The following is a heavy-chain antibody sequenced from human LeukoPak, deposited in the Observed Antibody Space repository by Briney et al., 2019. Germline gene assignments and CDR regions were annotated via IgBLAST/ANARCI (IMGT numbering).Heavy chain of an antibody. CDR1: GFTFDDYA. J-gene: IGHJ6*02. D-gene: IGHD6-13*01. V-gene: IGHV3-9*01. CDR2: ISWNSGSI. CDR3: AKAAAGLPYYYYGMDV. Sequence: GGSLRLSCAASGFTFDDYAMHWVRQAPGKGLEWVSGISWNSGSIGYADSVKGRFTISRDNSKNSLYLQMNSLRTEDTALYYCAKAAAGLPYYYYGMDVWGQGTTVTVSS.